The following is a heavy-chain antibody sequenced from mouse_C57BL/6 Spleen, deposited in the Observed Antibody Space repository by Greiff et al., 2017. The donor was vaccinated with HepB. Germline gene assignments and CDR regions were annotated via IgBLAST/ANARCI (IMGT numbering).Heavy chain of an antibody. Sequence: EVKFEESGGGLVQPGGSMKLSCVASGFTFSNYWMNWVRQSPEKGLEWVAQIRLKSDNYATHYAESVKGRFTISRDDSKSSVYLQMNNLRAEDTGIYYCTRLYYYGSSVFDYWGQGTTLTVSS. CDR2: IRLKSDNYAT. CDR3: TRLYYYGSSVFDY. D-gene: IGHD1-1*01. CDR1: GFTFSNYW. J-gene: IGHJ2*01. V-gene: IGHV6-3*01.